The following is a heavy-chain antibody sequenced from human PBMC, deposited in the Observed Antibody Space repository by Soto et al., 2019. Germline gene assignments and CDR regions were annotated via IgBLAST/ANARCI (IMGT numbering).Heavy chain of an antibody. CDR2: MYYSGST. J-gene: IGHJ6*03. CDR3: ARIKSVGILNYYMDV. Sequence: LSLTCTVSGDSISPSSSYYWGWIRQPPGKGLEWIANMYYSGSTYYNPSLKSRVTISLETAKNQFSLKLSSVTAADTAVYYCARIKSVGILNYYMDVWVKGTTVTVTS. D-gene: IGHD3-3*01. V-gene: IGHV4-39*01. CDR1: GDSISPSSSYY.